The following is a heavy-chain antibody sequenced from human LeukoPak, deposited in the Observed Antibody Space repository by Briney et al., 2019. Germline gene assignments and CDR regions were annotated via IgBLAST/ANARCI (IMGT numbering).Heavy chain of an antibody. CDR2: IIHGGST. Sequence: GSLTLSCAASGFTFSSYEMNWIRQPPGKGLEWIGEIIHGGSTNYNPSLKSRVTISADTSKNQFSLKLSSVTAADTAVYYCARGPYNSGWYAETERAEYFQHWGQGTLVTVSS. CDR3: ARGPYNSGWYAETERAEYFQH. CDR1: GFTFSSYE. J-gene: IGHJ1*01. V-gene: IGHV4-34*01. D-gene: IGHD6-19*01.